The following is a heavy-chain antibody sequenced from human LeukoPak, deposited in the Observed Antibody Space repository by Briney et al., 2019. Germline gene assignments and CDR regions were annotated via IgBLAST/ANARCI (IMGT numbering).Heavy chain of an antibody. CDR2: ISYDGSNK. CDR1: GFTFSSYA. V-gene: IGHV3-30*04. J-gene: IGHJ4*02. CDR3: AREPRGYLGFRAFDY. D-gene: IGHD1-1*01. Sequence: GGSLRLSCAASGFTFSSYAMHWVRQAPGKGLEWVAVISYDGSNKYYADSVKGRFTISRDNSKNTLYLQMNGLRAEDTAVYYCAREPRGYLGFRAFDYWGQGTLATVSS.